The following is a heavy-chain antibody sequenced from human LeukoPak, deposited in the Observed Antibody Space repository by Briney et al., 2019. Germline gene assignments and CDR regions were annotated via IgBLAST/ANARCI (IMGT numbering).Heavy chain of an antibody. Sequence: GGSLRLSCAASGFTFSSYSMNWVRQAPGKGLEWVSSISSSSSYIYYADSVKGRFTTSRDNAKNSLYLQMNSLRAEDTAVYYCARFHFAPRAGKFDYWGQGTLVTVSS. D-gene: IGHD6-13*01. CDR3: ARFHFAPRAGKFDY. J-gene: IGHJ4*02. CDR2: ISSSSSYI. CDR1: GFTFSSYS. V-gene: IGHV3-21*01.